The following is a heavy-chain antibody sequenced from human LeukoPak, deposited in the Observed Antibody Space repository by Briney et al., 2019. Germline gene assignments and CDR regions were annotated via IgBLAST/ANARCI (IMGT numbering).Heavy chain of an antibody. CDR2: IKQDEGEK. V-gene: IGHV3-7*03. J-gene: IGHJ4*02. D-gene: IGHD2/OR15-2a*01. CDR3: ARDKIEGPSNFDN. CDR1: GFTFSSYA. Sequence: GGSLRLSCAASGFTFSSYAMSWVRQAPGKGPEWVANIKQDEGEKYYVDSGKGRFTISRDNAKNSLFLQMNSLRAEDTAIYYCARDKIEGPSNFDNWGQGTLVIVSS.